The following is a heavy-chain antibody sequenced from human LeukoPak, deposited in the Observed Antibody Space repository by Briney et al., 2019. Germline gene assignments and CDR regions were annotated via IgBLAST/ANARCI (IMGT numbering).Heavy chain of an antibody. Sequence: PGGSLRLSCAASGFTFSSYSMNWVRQAPGKGLEWVSSISSSSSYIYYADSVKGRFTISRDNAKNSLYLQMNSLRAEDTAVYYCARAGGNYDAFDIWGQGTMVTVSS. J-gene: IGHJ3*02. CDR3: ARAGGNYDAFDI. CDR2: ISSSSSYI. D-gene: IGHD4-23*01. V-gene: IGHV3-21*01. CDR1: GFTFSSYS.